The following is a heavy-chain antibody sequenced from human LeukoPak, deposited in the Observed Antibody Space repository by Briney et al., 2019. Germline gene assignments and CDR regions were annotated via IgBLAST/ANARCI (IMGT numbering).Heavy chain of an antibody. D-gene: IGHD6-6*01. CDR3: ARLLLVRGTSLDC. CDR1: GFTFSSYS. V-gene: IGHV3-21*01. J-gene: IGHJ4*02. CDR2: ISSSSSYI. Sequence: GGSLRLSCAASGFTFSSYSMNWVRQAPGKGLEWVSSISSSSSYIYYADSVKGRFTISRDNAKNSLYLQMNSLRAEDTAVYYCARLLLVRGTSLDCWGQGTLVTVSS.